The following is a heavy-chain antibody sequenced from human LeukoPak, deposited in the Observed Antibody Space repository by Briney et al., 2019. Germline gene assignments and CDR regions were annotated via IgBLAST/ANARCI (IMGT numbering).Heavy chain of an antibody. CDR1: GYPFTNFY. Sequence: GASVKVSFTASGYPFTNFYVHWVRLAPGQGLEWLGWTHPGSGDTIYAQKFQGRVTMTRDTSISTAYMELTSLTSDDTAVYYCARMTHTLGATYSHFDYWGQGTLVTVSS. CDR2: THPGSGDT. CDR3: ARMTHTLGATYSHFDY. D-gene: IGHD3-16*01. V-gene: IGHV1-2*02. J-gene: IGHJ4*02.